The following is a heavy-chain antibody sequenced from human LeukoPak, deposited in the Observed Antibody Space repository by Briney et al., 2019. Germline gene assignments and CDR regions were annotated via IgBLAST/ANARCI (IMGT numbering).Heavy chain of an antibody. V-gene: IGHV4-59*08. CDR1: GGSISSYY. D-gene: IGHD1-1*01. CDR3: ARTVRYSRDTPFDY. J-gene: IGHJ4*02. Sequence: SETLSLTCTVSGGSISSYYWSWIRQPPGKGLEWIGYIYYSGSTNYNPSLKSRVTISVDTSKNQFSLKLSSVTAADTAVYYCARTVRYSRDTPFDYWGQGTLVTVSS. CDR2: IYYSGST.